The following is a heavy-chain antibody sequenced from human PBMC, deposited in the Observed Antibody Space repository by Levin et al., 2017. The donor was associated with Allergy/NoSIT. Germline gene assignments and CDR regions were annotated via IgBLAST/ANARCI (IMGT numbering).Heavy chain of an antibody. CDR1: GGSISSSSYY. Sequence: SQTLSLTCTVSGGSISSSSYYWGWIRQPPGKGLEWIGSIYYSGSTYYNPSLKSRVTISVDTSKNQFSLKLSSVTAADTAVYYCARHRISGWYDYWGQGTLVTVSS. V-gene: IGHV4-39*01. D-gene: IGHD6-19*01. J-gene: IGHJ4*02. CDR3: ARHRISGWYDY. CDR2: IYYSGST.